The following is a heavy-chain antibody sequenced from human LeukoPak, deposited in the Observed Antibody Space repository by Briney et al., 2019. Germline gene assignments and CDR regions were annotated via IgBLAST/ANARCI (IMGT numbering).Heavy chain of an antibody. CDR2: ISGNAVGT. J-gene: IGHJ4*02. CDR1: GFTFSSYA. Sequence: GGSLRLSCAASGFTFSSYAMSWVRQAPGKGLEWVSAISGNAVGTYYADSVKGRFTISRDNSKNTLYLQMNSLRAEDTAVYYCAKDGTLHGLYCGGDCPHYDYWGQGTLVTVSS. V-gene: IGHV3-23*01. D-gene: IGHD2-21*01. CDR3: AKDGTLHGLYCGGDCPHYDY.